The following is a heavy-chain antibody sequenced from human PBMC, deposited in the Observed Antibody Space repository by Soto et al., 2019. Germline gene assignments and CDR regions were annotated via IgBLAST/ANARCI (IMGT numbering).Heavy chain of an antibody. Sequence: PSGDPALTCTVSGGSISSYYWSWIRQPPGKGLEWIGYIYYSGSTNYNPSLKSRVTISVDTSKNQLSLKLSSVTAADTAVYYCAREGYSYGLYYFDYWGQGTLVTVSS. CDR2: IYYSGST. CDR1: GGSISSYY. CDR3: AREGYSYGLYYFDY. J-gene: IGHJ4*02. D-gene: IGHD5-18*01. V-gene: IGHV4-59*01.